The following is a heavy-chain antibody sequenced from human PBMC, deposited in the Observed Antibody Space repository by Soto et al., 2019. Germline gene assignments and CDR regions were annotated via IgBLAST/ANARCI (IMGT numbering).Heavy chain of an antibody. D-gene: IGHD2-2*01. V-gene: IGHV3-48*03. CDR2: IGRSGSRI. CDR1: GFIFTTYE. J-gene: IGHJ5*02. Sequence: GGSLRLSCAASGFIFTTYEMNWVRQAPGKGLEWVSYIGRSGSRIYYADSVKGRFTISRDNAKNSLYLQMNSLRAEDTAAYYCAREYCSSTSCYVYNWFDPWGQGTLVTVSS. CDR3: AREYCSSTSCYVYNWFDP.